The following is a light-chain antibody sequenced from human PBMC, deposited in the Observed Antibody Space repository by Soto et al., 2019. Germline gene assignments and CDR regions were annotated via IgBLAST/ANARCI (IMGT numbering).Light chain of an antibody. CDR1: QNIGDW. CDR2: KAS. CDR3: QQYNDLST. Sequence: DIQMTQSPSTLSASVGDRVTIACRASQNIGDWLAWYQQKPGKAPNLLIYKASTLESGVPSRFSGSGSGTEFTLAISSLQPEDFATYYCQQYNDLSTFGGATKVEI. V-gene: IGKV1-5*03. J-gene: IGKJ4*01.